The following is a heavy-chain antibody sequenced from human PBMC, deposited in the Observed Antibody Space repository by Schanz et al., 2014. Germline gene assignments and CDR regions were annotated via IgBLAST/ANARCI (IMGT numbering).Heavy chain of an antibody. Sequence: QVQLVESGGGVVQPGRSLRLSCAASGFNFRSHGMHWVRQAPGKGLEWVAVISYDGSFKNYADSVRGRITMSRDNSKNSVFLQMNSLRAEDTAVYYCANNWNLDYWGQGTLVTVSS. D-gene: IGHD1-20*01. CDR3: ANNWNLDY. CDR1: GFNFRSHG. J-gene: IGHJ4*02. V-gene: IGHV3-33*06. CDR2: ISYDGSFK.